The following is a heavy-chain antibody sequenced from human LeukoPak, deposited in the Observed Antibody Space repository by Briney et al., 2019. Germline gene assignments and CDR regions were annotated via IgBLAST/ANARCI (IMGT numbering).Heavy chain of an antibody. CDR1: GGSISSYY. J-gene: IGHJ6*03. D-gene: IGHD3-3*01. CDR3: ARVRGFWSGYEPYYMDV. Sequence: SETLSLTCTVSGGSISSYYWSWIRQPPGKGLEWIGYIYYSGSTNYNPSLKSRVTISVDTSKNQFSLKLSSVTAADTAVYYRARVRGFWSGYEPYYMDVWGKGTTVTVSS. V-gene: IGHV4-59*01. CDR2: IYYSGST.